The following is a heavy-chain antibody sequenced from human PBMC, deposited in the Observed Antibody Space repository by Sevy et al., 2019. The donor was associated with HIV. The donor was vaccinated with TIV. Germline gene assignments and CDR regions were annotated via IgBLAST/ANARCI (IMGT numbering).Heavy chain of an antibody. CDR2: ISRTSTTT. CDR1: GFTFSTSS. D-gene: IGHD3-22*01. V-gene: IGHV3-48*02. CDR3: AREAYYYDSREENWFDP. Sequence: GSLRLSCKASGFTFSTSSMHWVRQAPGKGLEWVSSISRTSTTTYYADSAKGRFTISRDNAKNSLYLQMNSLRDEDTAVYYCAREAYYYDSREENWFDPWGQGTLVTVSS. J-gene: IGHJ5*02.